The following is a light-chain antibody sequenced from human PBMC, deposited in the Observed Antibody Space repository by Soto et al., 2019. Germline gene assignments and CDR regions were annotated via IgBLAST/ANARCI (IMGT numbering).Light chain of an antibody. V-gene: IGKV1-13*02. Sequence: AIQLTQSPSSLSASVGDRVTITCRASQGVSGALAWYQQKPGKAPKLLIYDASSLESGVPSRFSGSGSGTDFTLTISSLQPEDFATYYCQQFNSYPQTFGPGTRVDIK. CDR3: QQFNSYPQT. CDR1: QGVSGA. CDR2: DAS. J-gene: IGKJ3*01.